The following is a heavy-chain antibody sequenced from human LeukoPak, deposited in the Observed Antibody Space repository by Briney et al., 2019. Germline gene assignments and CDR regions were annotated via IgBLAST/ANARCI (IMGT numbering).Heavy chain of an antibody. Sequence: GGSLRLSCAGSGFTFSNYWMSWVRQAPGKGLEWVANIKEDGSETYYVDSVKGRLTISRDNAKSSLYLQMNSLRAEDTAVYYCARWAGNYYGSSGYPRPFEYWGQGTLVTVSS. CDR2: IKEDGSET. J-gene: IGHJ4*02. D-gene: IGHD3-22*01. V-gene: IGHV3-7*01. CDR1: GFTFSNYW. CDR3: ARWAGNYYGSSGYPRPFEY.